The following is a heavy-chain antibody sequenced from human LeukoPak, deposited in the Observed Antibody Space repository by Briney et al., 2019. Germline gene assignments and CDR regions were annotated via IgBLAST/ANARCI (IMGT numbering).Heavy chain of an antibody. V-gene: IGHV4-59*01. J-gene: IGHJ4*02. CDR2: VHYSGDT. D-gene: IGHD3-3*01. CDR1: GDSIVSNY. Sequence: SETLSLTCSVFGDSIVSNYWSWIRQPPGKGLEWLGYVHYSGDTSYNPSVESRVTMSLDTSKKQFSLNLNFVTAADTAVYYCARGGGGITIFGVVSFEYWGQGTLVTVSS. CDR3: ARGGGGITIFGVVSFEY.